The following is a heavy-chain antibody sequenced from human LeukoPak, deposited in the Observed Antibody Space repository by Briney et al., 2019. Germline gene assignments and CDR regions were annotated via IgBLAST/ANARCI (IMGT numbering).Heavy chain of an antibody. CDR2: INPNSGGT. D-gene: IGHD3-22*01. CDR3: ARGKYYYDSSGYWDY. J-gene: IGHJ4*02. V-gene: IGHV1-2*02. Sequence: ASVKVSCKASGYTFTGYYMHWVRQAPGQGLEWMGWINPNSGGTNYAQKFQGRVTMTRDTSISTAYMELSRLRSDDTAVYYCARGKYYYDSSGYWDYWGQGTLVTVSS. CDR1: GYTFTGYY.